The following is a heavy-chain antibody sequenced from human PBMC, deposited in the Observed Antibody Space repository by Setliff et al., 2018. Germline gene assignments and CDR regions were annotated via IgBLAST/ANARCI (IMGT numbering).Heavy chain of an antibody. CDR2: ISNSGSTI. D-gene: IGHD6-19*01. CDR1: GFTVSDNY. Sequence: KPGGSLRLSCAASGFTVSDNYMSWIRQPPGKGLEWVSYISNSGSTIYYAASVKGRFTISRDNAKNSLYLQMNSLRAEDTAVYYCARASSVAGLTTDYWGQGTLVTVSS. J-gene: IGHJ4*02. V-gene: IGHV3-11*04. CDR3: ARASSVAGLTTDY.